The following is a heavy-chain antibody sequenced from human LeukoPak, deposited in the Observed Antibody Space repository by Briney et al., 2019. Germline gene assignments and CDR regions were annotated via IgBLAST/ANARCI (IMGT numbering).Heavy chain of an antibody. CDR3: AKGAVLPYYYDSSGYYPYFDY. Sequence: PGRSLRLSCAASGFTFSSYAMHWVRQAPGKGLEWVALISFDGGDKYYADSVKGRFTISRDNSKNTLYLQMNSLRAEDTAVYYCAKGAVLPYYYDSSGYYPYFDYWGQGTLVTVSS. J-gene: IGHJ4*02. CDR1: GFTFSSYA. D-gene: IGHD3-22*01. CDR2: ISFDGGDK. V-gene: IGHV3-30*04.